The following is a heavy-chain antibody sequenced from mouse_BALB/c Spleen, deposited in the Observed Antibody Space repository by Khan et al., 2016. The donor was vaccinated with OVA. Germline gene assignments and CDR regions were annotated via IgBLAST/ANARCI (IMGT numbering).Heavy chain of an antibody. CDR2: ISSDSNTI. CDR1: GFTFTSYG. CDR3: ATSYFYGYYFDY. Sequence: EVELVESGGGLVQPGGSRKLSCAASGFTFTSYGMHWIRQAPDKGLEWVAYISSDSNTIYYPDTVKGRFTISRDNPKNTLFLQMTSLRSGDTAMYCCATSYFYGYYFDYWGQGTTLTVSS. V-gene: IGHV5-17*02. D-gene: IGHD1-1*01. J-gene: IGHJ2*01.